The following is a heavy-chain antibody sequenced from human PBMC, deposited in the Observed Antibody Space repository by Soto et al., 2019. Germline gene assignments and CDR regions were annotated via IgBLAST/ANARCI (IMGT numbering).Heavy chain of an antibody. Sequence: QVQLQQWGAGLLKPSETLSLTCAVYGGFVTSGSYYWSWIRQPPGKGLEWIGEMSHSGGTHFNPSLKSRVTISEDTSKNLCTLKISSVTAADTALYYCARVERRTATTVVDAFDIWGPGTMVTVSS. CDR3: ARVERRTATTVVDAFDI. V-gene: IGHV4-34*01. D-gene: IGHD1-1*01. CDR1: GGFVTSGSYY. CDR2: MSHSGGT. J-gene: IGHJ3*02.